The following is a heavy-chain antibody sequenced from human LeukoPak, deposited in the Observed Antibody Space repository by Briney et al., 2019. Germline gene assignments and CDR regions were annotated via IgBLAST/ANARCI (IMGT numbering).Heavy chain of an antibody. CDR2: ISWNSGSI. J-gene: IGHJ4*02. CDR1: GFTFDDYA. D-gene: IGHD3-22*01. V-gene: IGHV3-9*01. Sequence: GGSLRLSCAASGFTFDDYAMHWVRQAPGKGLEWVSGISWNSGSIGYADSVKGRFTISRDNAKNSLYLQMNSLRAEDTALYCCAKDTRAGYYYDSSGYYDYWGQGTLVTVSS. CDR3: AKDTRAGYYYDSSGYYDY.